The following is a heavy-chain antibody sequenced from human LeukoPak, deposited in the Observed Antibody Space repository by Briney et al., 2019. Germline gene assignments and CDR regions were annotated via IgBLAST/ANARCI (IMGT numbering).Heavy chain of an antibody. CDR2: IYTSGST. Sequence: SQTLSLTCTVSGGSISSASYYWSWIRQPAGKGLEWIGRIYTSGSTYYNPSLKSRLTMSVDTSKSQFSLNLNSVTAADTAVYYCARGNSSSWPLDYWGQGTLVTVSS. CDR1: GGSISSASYY. CDR3: ARGNSSSWPLDY. D-gene: IGHD6-13*01. V-gene: IGHV4-61*02. J-gene: IGHJ4*02.